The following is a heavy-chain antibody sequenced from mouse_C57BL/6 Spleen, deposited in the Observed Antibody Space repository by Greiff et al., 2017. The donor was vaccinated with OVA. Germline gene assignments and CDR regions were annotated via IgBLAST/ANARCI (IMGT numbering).Heavy chain of an antibody. J-gene: IGHJ2*01. CDR1: GFTFSSYA. CDR3: ARGGGSTLYYFDY. Sequence: EVHLVESGGGLVKPGGSLKLSCAASGFTFSSYAMSWVRQTPEKRLEWVATISDGGSYTYYPDNVKGRFTISRDNAKNNLYLQMSHLKSEDTAMYYCARGGGSTLYYFDYWGQGTTLTVSS. V-gene: IGHV5-4*01. D-gene: IGHD1-1*01. CDR2: ISDGGSYT.